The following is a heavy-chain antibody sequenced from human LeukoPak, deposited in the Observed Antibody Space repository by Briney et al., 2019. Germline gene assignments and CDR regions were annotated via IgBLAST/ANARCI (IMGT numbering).Heavy chain of an antibody. CDR1: GFTFSTFW. CDR3: AKGVYGFGELFFDY. D-gene: IGHD3-10*01. J-gene: IGHJ4*02. V-gene: IGHV3-7*03. Sequence: PGGSLRLSCAASGFTFSTFWMSWVRQAPGKGLEWVANIKQDGSEKYYVDSVKGRFTISRDNSKNTLYLQMNSLRAEDTAVYYCAKGVYGFGELFFDYWGQGTLVTVSS. CDR2: IKQDGSEK.